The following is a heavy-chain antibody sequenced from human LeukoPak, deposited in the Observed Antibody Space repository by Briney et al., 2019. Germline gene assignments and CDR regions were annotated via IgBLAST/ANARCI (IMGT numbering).Heavy chain of an antibody. D-gene: IGHD4-17*01. CDR3: ARGFRSVTTWGYFDY. V-gene: IGHV3-66*01. CDR1: GFTFSTNY. Sequence: PGGSLRLSCAASGFTFSTNYMRWVRQAPGKGLEWVSLIYSGGGTYYSDSVKGRFTISRDNSRNTLSLQMNSLRVDDTAVYYCARGFRSVTTWGYFDYWGQGALVTVSS. J-gene: IGHJ4*02. CDR2: IYSGGGT.